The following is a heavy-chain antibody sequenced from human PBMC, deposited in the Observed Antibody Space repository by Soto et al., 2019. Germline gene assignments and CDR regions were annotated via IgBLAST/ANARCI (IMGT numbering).Heavy chain of an antibody. Sequence: EVELVETGGGLIHPGGSLRLSCAASGFNVSTNYMNWVRQAPGKGPEWVSIIYSGGNTYYADSVKGRFTMSRDDSKNTVYLQMNSLRAEDKAVYFCARDLSITIFAVVNRYYVMDVWGQGTTVTVSS. J-gene: IGHJ6*02. V-gene: IGHV3-53*02. CDR1: GFNVSTNY. CDR2: IYSGGNT. CDR3: ARDLSITIFAVVNRYYVMDV. D-gene: IGHD3-3*01.